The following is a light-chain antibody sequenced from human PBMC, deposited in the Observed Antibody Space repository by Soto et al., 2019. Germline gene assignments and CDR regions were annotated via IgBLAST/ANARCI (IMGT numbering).Light chain of an antibody. J-gene: IGKJ1*01. CDR3: QQTYRRPGT. Sequence: DIQMTQSPSFLSASVGDRVTVTCRPSQNISKFLSWYQEKPGKPPKILIYVTSNLENGVPSRFKGSGSGTDFALTINGLQPEDFATYYCQQTYRRPGTFGQGTRV. CDR2: VTS. V-gene: IGKV1-39*01. CDR1: QNISKF.